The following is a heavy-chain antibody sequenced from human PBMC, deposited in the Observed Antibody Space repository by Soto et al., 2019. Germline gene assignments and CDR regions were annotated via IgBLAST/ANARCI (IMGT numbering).Heavy chain of an antibody. CDR1: GGSISSYY. D-gene: IGHD6-19*01. Sequence: QVQLQESGPGLVKPSETLSLTCTVSGGSISSYYWSWIRQPSGKGLEWIGYIYYSGSTNYNPSLKRRVTLSVDTSKNQFSLKLSSVSAADTAVYYCARGPAGWLVEGQWFAPWGQGTLVTVSS. V-gene: IGHV4-59*01. J-gene: IGHJ5*02. CDR2: IYYSGST. CDR3: ARGPAGWLVEGQWFAP.